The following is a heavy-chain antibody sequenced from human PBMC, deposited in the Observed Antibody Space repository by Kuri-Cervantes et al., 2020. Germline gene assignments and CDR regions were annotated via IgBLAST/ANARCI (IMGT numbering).Heavy chain of an antibody. J-gene: IGHJ6*02. D-gene: IGHD3-22*01. CDR1: GYXXXSYY. CDR3: AXEGYYXSSGYXYEPXXYGMDV. CDR2: XNPXXGST. V-gene: IGHV1-46*03. Sequence: ASVKVSXKASGYXXXSYYMHXVRQXXGQGLEWMGXXNPXXGSTXXXQXXXGRVTMXRDTSTXTVYMAXXSLRSEDTAVYYCAXEGYYXSSGYXYEPXXYGMDVWGQGTTVTVSS.